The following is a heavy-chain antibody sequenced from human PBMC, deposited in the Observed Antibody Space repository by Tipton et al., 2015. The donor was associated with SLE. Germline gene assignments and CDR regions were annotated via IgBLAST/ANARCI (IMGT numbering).Heavy chain of an antibody. CDR2: IYSGGST. D-gene: IGHD6-19*01. Sequence: SLRLSCAVSEISVSTNYMSWVRQAPGKGLKWVSVIYSGGSTYYADSVKGRFTISRDNSKNTLYLQMNSLRAEDTAVYYCARDRGSGWFDFDYWGQGTLVTVSS. CDR3: ARDRGSGWFDFDY. CDR1: EISVSTNY. J-gene: IGHJ4*02. V-gene: IGHV3-53*05.